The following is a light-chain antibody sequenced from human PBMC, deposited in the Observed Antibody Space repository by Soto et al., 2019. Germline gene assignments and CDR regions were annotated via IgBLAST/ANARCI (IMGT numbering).Light chain of an antibody. CDR1: QGIRND. V-gene: IGKV1-13*02. CDR2: DAS. Sequence: AIPLTQSPSSLSRSVGGGVPCXFRASQGIRNDLGWYQQKPGKAPKLLIYDASTLESGVPSRFSGTGSGTEFTFSITSLQPEDFGTYYCQQCYMGWTFGQGTKVDIK. J-gene: IGKJ1*01. CDR3: QQCYMGWT.